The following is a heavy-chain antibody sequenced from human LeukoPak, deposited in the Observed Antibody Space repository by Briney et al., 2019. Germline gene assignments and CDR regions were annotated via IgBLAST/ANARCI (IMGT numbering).Heavy chain of an antibody. CDR3: AAVVVAASDAFDI. J-gene: IGHJ3*02. Sequence: GASVKVSCKVSGYTLTELSMHWVRQAPGKGLEWMGGFDPEDGETIYAQKFQGRVTTTEDTSTDTAYMELSSLRSEDTAVYYCAAVVVAASDAFDIWGQGTMVTVSS. CDR1: GYTLTELS. CDR2: FDPEDGET. V-gene: IGHV1-24*01. D-gene: IGHD2-15*01.